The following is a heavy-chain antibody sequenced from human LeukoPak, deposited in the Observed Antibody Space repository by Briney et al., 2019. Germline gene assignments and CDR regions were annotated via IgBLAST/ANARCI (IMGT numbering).Heavy chain of an antibody. V-gene: IGHV1-2*02. CDR3: ARDRGFCSSSTCYTAF. J-gene: IGHJ4*02. D-gene: IGHD2-2*02. Sequence: ASVKVSCKVSGYTLTDLSVHWVRQAPGQGLEWMGWINPNSGGAYFARKFQGRVTMTRDTSISTAYMELSSLTSDDTAVYFCARDRGFCSSSTCYTAFWGQGTLVTVSS. CDR2: INPNSGGA. CDR1: GYTLTDLS.